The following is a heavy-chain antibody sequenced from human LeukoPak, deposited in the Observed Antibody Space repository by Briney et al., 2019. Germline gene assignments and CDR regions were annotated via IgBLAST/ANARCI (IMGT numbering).Heavy chain of an antibody. CDR2: VNPNDGAR. CDR1: GYSLSELS. CDR3: ARGLYYYDRSTYDDFDY. Sequence: ASVKVSCKVSGYSLSELSTHWVRQAPGQGLEWMGFVNPNDGARIYAQKFQGRITMTRDTSTNTVFMELSSLRSEDTAVYYCARGLYYYDRSTYDDFDYWGQRTLVTVSS. V-gene: IGHV1-24*01. D-gene: IGHD3-22*01. J-gene: IGHJ4*02.